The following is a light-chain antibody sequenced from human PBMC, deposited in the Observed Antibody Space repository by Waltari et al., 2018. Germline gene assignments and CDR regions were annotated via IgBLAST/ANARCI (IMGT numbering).Light chain of an antibody. Sequence: QSALTQPPSASGPPGESVTISCTATSSDVGYNDYVSWYQQHPGKATKLMIYEVIKRPSGVPDRFSGSKSGNTASLTVSWLQAEDEADYYCCSYAGTNNFYVFGTGTKVTVL. J-gene: IGLJ1*01. CDR3: CSYAGTNNFYV. CDR1: SSDVGYNDY. CDR2: EVI. V-gene: IGLV2-8*01.